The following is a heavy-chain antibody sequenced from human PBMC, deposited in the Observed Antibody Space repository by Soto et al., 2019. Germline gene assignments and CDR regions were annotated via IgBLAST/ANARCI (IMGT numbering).Heavy chain of an antibody. J-gene: IGHJ4*02. CDR3: AREDDYIWGSYRWVDY. V-gene: IGHV3-48*01. Sequence: GGSLRLSCAASGFTFSSYSMNWVRQAPGKGLEWVSYISSSSSTIYYADSVKGRFTISRDNAKNSLYLQMNSLRAEDTAVYYCAREDDYIWGSYRWVDYWGQGTLVTVSS. CDR2: ISSSSSTI. D-gene: IGHD3-16*02. CDR1: GFTFSSYS.